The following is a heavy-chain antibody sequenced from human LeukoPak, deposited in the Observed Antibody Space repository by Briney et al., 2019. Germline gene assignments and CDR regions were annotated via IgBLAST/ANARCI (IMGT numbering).Heavy chain of an antibody. Sequence: KPSETLSLTCAVYGGSFSGYYWSWIRQPPGKGLEWIGEINHSGSTNYNPSLKSRVTISVDTSKNQFSLKLSSVTAADTAVYYCARSYSGYDVIPGFWGQGTLVTVSS. J-gene: IGHJ4*02. CDR2: INHSGST. V-gene: IGHV4-34*01. CDR1: GGSFSGYY. D-gene: IGHD5-12*01. CDR3: ARSYSGYDVIPGF.